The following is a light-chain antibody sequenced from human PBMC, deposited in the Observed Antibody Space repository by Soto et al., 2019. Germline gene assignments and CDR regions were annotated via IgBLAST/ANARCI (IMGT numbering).Light chain of an antibody. J-gene: IGKJ1*01. CDR2: DVS. CDR1: QSVSGS. CDR3: QQFYMGWT. V-gene: IGKV1-5*01. Sequence: DIQMTQSPSTLSASVGDRVTITCRASQSVSGSLAWYQQEPEKAPKLLIYDVSNLESGVPSRFSAFGSGTEFTLSISSLQPGDFGTDYCQQFYMGWTCGQGTRVDLK.